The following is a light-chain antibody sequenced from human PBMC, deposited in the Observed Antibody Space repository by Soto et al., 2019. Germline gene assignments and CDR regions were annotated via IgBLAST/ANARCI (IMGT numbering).Light chain of an antibody. CDR2: GAS. CDR1: QSVSTN. J-gene: IGKJ1*01. Sequence: EIVMTQSPATLSVSPGERATLFCRASQSVSTNLAWYQQKPGQAPRLLMYGASTRATGVPARFSGSGSGTDFTLSIGSLQSEDFAVYYCQQYGSSPWTFGQGTKVDIK. V-gene: IGKV3D-15*01. CDR3: QQYGSSPWT.